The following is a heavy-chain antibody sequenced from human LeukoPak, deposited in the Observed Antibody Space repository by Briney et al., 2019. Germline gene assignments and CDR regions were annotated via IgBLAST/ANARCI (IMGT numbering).Heavy chain of an antibody. CDR3: ARGYSSSYRIDY. Sequence: GGSLRLSCAASGFTFSSYWMHWVRQAPGKGLVWVSRISTDGSSTTYADSVKGRFTISRDNAKNTLYLQMNSLSAEDTAVYYCARGYSSSYRIDYWGQGTLVTVSS. V-gene: IGHV3-74*01. CDR2: ISTDGSST. CDR1: GFTFSSYW. D-gene: IGHD6-6*01. J-gene: IGHJ4*02.